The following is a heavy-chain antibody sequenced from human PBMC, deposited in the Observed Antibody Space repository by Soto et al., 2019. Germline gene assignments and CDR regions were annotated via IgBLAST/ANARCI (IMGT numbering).Heavy chain of an antibody. Sequence: ETLSLTCTVSGGSISSYYWSWIRQPPGKGLEWIGYIYYSGSTNYNPSLKSRVTISVDTSKNQFSLKLSSVTAADTAVYYCARDGYGDFDFDYWGQGTLVTVSS. V-gene: IGHV4-59*01. D-gene: IGHD4-17*01. CDR1: GGSISSYY. J-gene: IGHJ4*02. CDR2: IYYSGST. CDR3: ARDGYGDFDFDY.